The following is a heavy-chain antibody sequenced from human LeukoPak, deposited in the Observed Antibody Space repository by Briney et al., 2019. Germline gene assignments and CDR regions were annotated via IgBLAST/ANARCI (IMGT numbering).Heavy chain of an antibody. Sequence: ASVKVSCKASGYTFTSYGISWVRQAPGQGLEWMGWISAYNGNTNYAQKLQGRVTMTTDTSTSTGYMELRSLRSDDTAVYYCARDKGWDSSSSWFPLSYWGQGTLVTVSS. CDR1: GYTFTSYG. CDR3: ARDKGWDSSSSWFPLSY. CDR2: ISAYNGNT. D-gene: IGHD6-6*01. J-gene: IGHJ4*02. V-gene: IGHV1-18*01.